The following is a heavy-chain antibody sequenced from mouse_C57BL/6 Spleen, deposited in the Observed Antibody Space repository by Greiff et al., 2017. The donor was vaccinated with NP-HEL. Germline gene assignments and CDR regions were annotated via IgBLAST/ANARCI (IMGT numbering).Heavy chain of an antibody. J-gene: IGHJ4*01. Sequence: VQLQQSGPELVKPGASVKISCKASGYAFSSSWMNWVKQRPGKGLEWIGRIYPGDGDTNYNGKFKGKATLTADKSSSTAYMQLSSLTSEDSAVYFCAIYYGNYVWAMDYWGQGTSVTVSS. CDR3: AIYYGNYVWAMDY. CDR2: IYPGDGDT. D-gene: IGHD2-1*01. V-gene: IGHV1-82*01. CDR1: GYAFSSSW.